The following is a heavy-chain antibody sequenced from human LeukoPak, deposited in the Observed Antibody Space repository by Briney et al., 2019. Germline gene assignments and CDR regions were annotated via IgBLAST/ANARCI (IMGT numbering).Heavy chain of an antibody. D-gene: IGHD3-10*01. V-gene: IGHV3-48*04. CDR2: ISSSSSTI. CDR3: ARGGITMVRGVFPRDAFDI. J-gene: IGHJ3*02. CDR1: GFTFSSYS. Sequence: GGSLRLSCAASGFTFSSYSMNWVRQAPGKGLEGVSYISSSSSTIYYADSVKGRFTISRDNAKNSLYLQMNSLRAEDTAVYYCARGGITMVRGVFPRDAFDIWGQGTMVTVSS.